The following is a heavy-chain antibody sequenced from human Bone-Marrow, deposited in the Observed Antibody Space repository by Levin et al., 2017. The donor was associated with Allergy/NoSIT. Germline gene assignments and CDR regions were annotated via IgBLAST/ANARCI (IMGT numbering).Heavy chain of an antibody. J-gene: IGHJ4*02. CDR2: INQDGSEL. CDR3: ARPKTSAGSRALLGY. Sequence: GGSLRLSCAASGFTFSDYWMNWVRQTPGKGLQWVANINQDGSELHYVDSVQGRFTISRDNAKSSLYLQMNSLRAEDTAVYYCARPKTSAGSRALLGYWGQGALVTVSS. CDR1: GFTFSDYW. V-gene: IGHV3-7*04. D-gene: IGHD6-13*01.